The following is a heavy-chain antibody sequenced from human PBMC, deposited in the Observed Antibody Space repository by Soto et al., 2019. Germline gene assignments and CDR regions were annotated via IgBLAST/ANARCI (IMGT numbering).Heavy chain of an antibody. CDR2: ISGSASTT. V-gene: IGHV3-23*01. D-gene: IGHD2-2*01. CDR1: GFTFSSYA. J-gene: IGHJ4*02. CDR3: ARVLPRIVVADY. Sequence: PGGALRLSCAASGFTFSSYAMNWVRQAPGKGLEWVSSISGSASTTYYADSVKGRFTISRDNSKNTLYLQMNSLRAEDTAVYYCARVLPRIVVADYWGQGT.